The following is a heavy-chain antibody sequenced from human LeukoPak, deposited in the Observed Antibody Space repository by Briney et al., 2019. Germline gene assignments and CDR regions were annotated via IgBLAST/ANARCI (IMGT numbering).Heavy chain of an antibody. D-gene: IGHD2-8*01. J-gene: IGHJ6*02. Sequence: PGGSLRLSCAASGFTFSSYGMHWVRQAPGKGLEWEAVIWYDGSKKYYADSVKGRFTISRDISKNTLYLQMNSLRAEDMAVYYCARDVFYGMDNWGQGSTVTVSS. V-gene: IGHV3-33*01. CDR2: IWYDGSKK. CDR1: GFTFSSYG. CDR3: ARDVFYGMDN.